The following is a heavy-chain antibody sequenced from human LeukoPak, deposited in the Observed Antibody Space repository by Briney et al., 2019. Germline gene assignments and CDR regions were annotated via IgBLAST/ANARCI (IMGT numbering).Heavy chain of an antibody. V-gene: IGHV3-9*01. CDR2: ISWNSGSI. CDR1: GFTFDDYA. D-gene: IGHD2-2*01. J-gene: IGHJ4*02. Sequence: PGGSLRLSCAASGFTFDDYAMHWVRQAPGKGLEWVSGISWNSGSIGYADSVKGRFTISRDNAKNSLYLQMNSLRAEDTALYYCAKGSRGYCSSTSCYATMYYFDYWGQGTLVTVSS. CDR3: AKGSRGYCSSTSCYATMYYFDY.